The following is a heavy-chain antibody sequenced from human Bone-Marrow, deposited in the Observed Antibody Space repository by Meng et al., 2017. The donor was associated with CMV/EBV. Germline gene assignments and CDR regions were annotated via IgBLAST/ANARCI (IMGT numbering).Heavy chain of an antibody. CDR1: GYTFTGYY. V-gene: IGHV1-2*02. Sequence: ASVKVSCKASGYTFTGYYMHWVRQAPGQGLEWMGWINPNSGGTNYAQKFQGRVTMTRDTSISTAYMELSRLRSDDTAVYYCARVGYCTNGLCLYPSFFDYWGQGTLVTVSS. D-gene: IGHD2-8*01. CDR2: INPNSGGT. CDR3: ARVGYCTNGLCLYPSFFDY. J-gene: IGHJ4*02.